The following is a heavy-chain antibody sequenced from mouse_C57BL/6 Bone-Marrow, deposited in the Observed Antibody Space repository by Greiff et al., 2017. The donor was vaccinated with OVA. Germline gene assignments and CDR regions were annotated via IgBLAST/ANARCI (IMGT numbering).Heavy chain of an antibody. CDR3: ARRGDYDRGVFDY. CDR2: IDPSDSET. D-gene: IGHD2-4*01. V-gene: IGHV1-52*01. CDR1: GYTFTSYW. Sequence: VQLQQPGAELVRPGSSVKLSCKASGYTFTSYWMHWVKQRPIQGLEWIGNIDPSDSETHYNQKFKDKATLTVDKSSSTAYMQLSSLTSEDSAVYYCARRGDYDRGVFDYWGKGTTLTVSS. J-gene: IGHJ2*01.